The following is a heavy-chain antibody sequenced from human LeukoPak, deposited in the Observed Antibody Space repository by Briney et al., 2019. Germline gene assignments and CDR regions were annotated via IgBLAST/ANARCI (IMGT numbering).Heavy chain of an antibody. D-gene: IGHD3-10*01. V-gene: IGHV4-59*01. J-gene: IGHJ4*02. CDR3: AGGVVRGVIADY. CDR1: GGSISSYY. Sequence: SETLSLTCTVSGGSISSYYWSWIRQLPGKGLEWIGYIYYSGSTNYNPSLKSRVTISVDTSKNQFSLKLSSVTAADTAVYYCAGGVVRGVIADYWGQGTPVTVSS. CDR2: IYYSGST.